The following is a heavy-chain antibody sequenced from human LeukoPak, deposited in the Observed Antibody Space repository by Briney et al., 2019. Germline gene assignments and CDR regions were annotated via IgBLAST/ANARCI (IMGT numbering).Heavy chain of an antibody. J-gene: IGHJ6*03. CDR3: ARDGSSWYYYYYYMDV. D-gene: IGHD6-13*01. Sequence: GGSLRLSXAASGFTFSSYSMNWVRQAPGKGLEWVSSISSSSSYIYYADSGKGRFTISGDKAKNSLNLQMKSVGAEDTAVYYCARDGSSWYYYYYYMDVWGKGTTVTVSS. V-gene: IGHV3-21*01. CDR1: GFTFSSYS. CDR2: ISSSSSYI.